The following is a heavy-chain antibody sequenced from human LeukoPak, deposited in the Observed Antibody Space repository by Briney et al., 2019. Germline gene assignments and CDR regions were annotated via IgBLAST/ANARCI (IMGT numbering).Heavy chain of an antibody. J-gene: IGHJ4*02. V-gene: IGHV1-69*13. D-gene: IGHD3-22*01. CDR3: ARVRYYYDSSGLLPHYFDY. Sequence: SVKVSCKASGYTFTSYDINWVRQATGQGLEWMGGIIPIFGTANYAQKFQGRVTITADESTSTAYMELSSLRSEDTAVYYCARVRYYYDSSGLLPHYFDYWGQGTLVAVSS. CDR1: GYTFTSYD. CDR2: IIPIFGTA.